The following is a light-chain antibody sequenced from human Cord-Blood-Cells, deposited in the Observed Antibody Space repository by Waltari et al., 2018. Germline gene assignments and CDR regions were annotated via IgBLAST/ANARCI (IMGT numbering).Light chain of an antibody. CDR2: QDS. V-gene: IGLV3-1*01. Sequence: SYELTQPPSVSVSPGQTASITCSGDKLGDKYACWYQQKPGQSPVLVIYQDSKRPSGIPERFSGSNSGNTATLTIGGTQAMDEADYYCQAWDSNVVFGGGTKLTVL. CDR3: QAWDSNVV. CDR1: KLGDKY. J-gene: IGLJ2*01.